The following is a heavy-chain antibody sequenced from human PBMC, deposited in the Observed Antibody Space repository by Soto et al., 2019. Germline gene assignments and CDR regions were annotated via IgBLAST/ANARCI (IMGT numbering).Heavy chain of an antibody. CDR3: ARDRMAADATEVAFDF. V-gene: IGHV4-4*09. CDR2: ISASGRI. CDR1: GGSISTYF. Sequence: QVQLQESGPGLVKPSETLSLTCTVSGGSISTYFWNWLRQPPGKGLEWIAYISASGRILYNPSLKSRVTQSLDPSKNRFSLRLSSVTAADTAVDYCARDRMAADATEVAFDFWGQGTMVTVSS. J-gene: IGHJ3*01. D-gene: IGHD6-13*01.